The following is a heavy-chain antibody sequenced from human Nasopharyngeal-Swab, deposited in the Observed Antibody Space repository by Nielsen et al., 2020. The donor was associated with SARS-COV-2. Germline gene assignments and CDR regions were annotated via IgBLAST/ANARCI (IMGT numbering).Heavy chain of an antibody. V-gene: IGHV3-73*01. CDR1: GFTFSGSA. J-gene: IGHJ6*02. Sequence: GESLKISCAASGFTFSGSAMHWVRQASGKGLEWVGRIRSKANSYATAYAASVKGRFTISRDDSKNTAYLQMNSLKTEDTAVYYCTSPLTLTYGMGVWGQGTTVTVSS. CDR2: IRSKANSYAT. D-gene: IGHD3-9*01. CDR3: TSPLTLTYGMGV.